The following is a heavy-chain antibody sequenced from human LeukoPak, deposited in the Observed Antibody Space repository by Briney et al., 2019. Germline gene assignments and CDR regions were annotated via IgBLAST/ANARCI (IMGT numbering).Heavy chain of an antibody. Sequence: GGSLRLSCAASGFTFSSYGMHWVRQAPGKGLEWVAVIWYGGSNKYYADSVKGRFTISRDNSKNTLYLQMNSLRADDTAVYYCARAGLLESCYYYMDVWGKGTTVTVTS. V-gene: IGHV3-33*08. CDR3: ARAGLLESCYYYMDV. CDR1: GFTFSSYG. J-gene: IGHJ6*03. CDR2: IWYGGSNK. D-gene: IGHD3-3*01.